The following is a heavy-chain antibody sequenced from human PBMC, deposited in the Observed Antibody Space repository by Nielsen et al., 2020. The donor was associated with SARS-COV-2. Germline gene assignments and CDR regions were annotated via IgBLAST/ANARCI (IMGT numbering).Heavy chain of an antibody. V-gene: IGHV3-7*01. J-gene: IGHJ4*02. CDR3: ARGSDEGLAL. CDR2: IKLDGSEK. D-gene: IGHD3-3*01. Sequence: GGSLRLSCVVSGFNFRGYWMTWVRQAPGKGLEWVGNIKLDGSEKYYVDSVKGRFTISRDNARNTLYLQMNSLRVEDTAVYYCARGSDEGLALWGQGTLVTVSS. CDR1: GFNFRGYW.